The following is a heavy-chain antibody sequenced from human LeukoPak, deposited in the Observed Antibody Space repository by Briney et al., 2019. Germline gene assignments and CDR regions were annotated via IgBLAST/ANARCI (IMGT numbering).Heavy chain of an antibody. CDR1: GGSLNNHY. CDR2: INSGGTT. Sequence: SETLSLTCAVSGGSLNNHYWTWIRQSPGKRLEWNGLINSGGTTVYDPSLKSRVTISIDPSKNQFSLTLRSMTATDTAVYYCARDEAGHYGLALWGQGTPVTVSS. D-gene: IGHD4-17*01. J-gene: IGHJ5*02. V-gene: IGHV4-34*01. CDR3: ARDEAGHYGLAL.